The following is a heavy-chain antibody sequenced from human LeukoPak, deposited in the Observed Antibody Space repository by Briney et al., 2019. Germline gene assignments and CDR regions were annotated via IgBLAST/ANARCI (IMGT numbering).Heavy chain of an antibody. Sequence: ASVKVSCKASGYTFTSYDINWVRQATGQGLEWMGWMNPNSGNTGYAQKFQGRVTMTRNTSISTAYMELSSLRSEDTAVYYCARRSNHYYGMDVWGQGTTVTVSS. CDR2: MNPNSGNT. CDR3: ARRSNHYYGMDV. V-gene: IGHV1-8*01. J-gene: IGHJ6*02. CDR1: GYTFTSYD.